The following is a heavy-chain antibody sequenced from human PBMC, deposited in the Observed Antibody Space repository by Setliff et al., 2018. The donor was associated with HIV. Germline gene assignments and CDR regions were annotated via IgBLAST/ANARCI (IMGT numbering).Heavy chain of an antibody. D-gene: IGHD2-15*01. J-gene: IGHJ2*01. CDR3: SRGPPFDC. V-gene: IGHV4-59*08. Sequence: PSETLSLTCNVSSGSVNNYWWTWIRQPPGKGLEWIGYIYYSGSTKYNPSLTSRVTVSVDTSQNQFSLKLTSVTAADTATYFCSRGPPFDCWGRGTLVTVSS. CDR1: SGSVNNYW. CDR2: IYYSGST.